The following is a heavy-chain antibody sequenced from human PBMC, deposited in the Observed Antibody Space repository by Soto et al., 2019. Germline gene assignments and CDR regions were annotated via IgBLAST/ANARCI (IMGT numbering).Heavy chain of an antibody. J-gene: IGHJ4*02. CDR2: IKEDASKK. CDR1: GFTFSSSW. CDR3: AKWRYSNTWFLDY. D-gene: IGHD5-12*01. Sequence: GSLRLSCAASGFTFSSSWMSWIRQAPGKGLEWVANIKEDASKKTYVDSVKGRFTVSRDNAKNSLYLQMNNLGAEDTAVYYCAKWRYSNTWFLDYWGQGTLVTVS. V-gene: IGHV3-7*01.